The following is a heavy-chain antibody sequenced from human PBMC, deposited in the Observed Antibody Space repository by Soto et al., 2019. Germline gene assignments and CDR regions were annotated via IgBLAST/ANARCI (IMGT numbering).Heavy chain of an antibody. CDR2: ISSSSSYI. D-gene: IGHD1-7*01. Sequence: EVQLVESGGGLVKPGWSLRLSCAASGFTFSSYSMNWVRQAPGKGLEWVSSISSSSSYIYYADSVKGRFTISRDNAKNSLYLQMNSLRAEDTAVYYCAREGYNWNYKGDYWGQGTLVTVSS. CDR1: GFTFSSYS. J-gene: IGHJ4*02. CDR3: AREGYNWNYKGDY. V-gene: IGHV3-21*01.